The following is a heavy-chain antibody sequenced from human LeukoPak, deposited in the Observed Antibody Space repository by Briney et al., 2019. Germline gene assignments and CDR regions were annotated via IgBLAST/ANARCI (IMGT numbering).Heavy chain of an antibody. CDR1: GFTFSSYA. D-gene: IGHD2-15*01. Sequence: GGSLRLSCAASGFTFSSYAMSWVRQAPGKGLEWVSGISGSGGSTHYADSVKDRFTISRDNAKNSLYLQMHSLRAEDTAVYYCVRWYDAFDIWGQGTMVTVSS. V-gene: IGHV3-23*01. CDR3: VRWYDAFDI. J-gene: IGHJ3*02. CDR2: ISGSGGST.